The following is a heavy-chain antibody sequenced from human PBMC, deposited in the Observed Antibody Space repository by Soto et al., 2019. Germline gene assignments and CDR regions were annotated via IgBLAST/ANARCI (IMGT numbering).Heavy chain of an antibody. CDR3: AKSPNILHLGELSFRYYYDMDV. J-gene: IGHJ6*03. V-gene: IGHV3-23*01. CDR1: GCNCSNYA. CDR2: ISGSGGST. D-gene: IGHD3-16*02. Sequence: GGSQRLCCAASGCNCSNYARRCVRQAPEEGLEWVSAISGSGGSTYYADSVKGRLTISRDNSKNTLYLQMNSLRAEDTAVYYCAKSPNILHLGELSFRYYYDMDVWGKGTTVTVSS.